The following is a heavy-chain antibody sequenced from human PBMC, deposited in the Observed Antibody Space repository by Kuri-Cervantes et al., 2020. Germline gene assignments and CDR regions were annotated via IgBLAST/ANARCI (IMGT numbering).Heavy chain of an antibody. CDR2: IIPIFGTA. CDR3: ARTIMGATFDY. V-gene: IGHV1-69*13. D-gene: IGHD1-26*01. J-gene: IGHJ4*02. CDR1: GYTLTELS. Sequence: SVKVSCKVSGYTLTELSMHWVRQAPGKGLEWMGGIIPIFGTANYAQKFQGRVTITADESTSTAYMELSSLRAEDTAVYFCARTIMGATFDYWGQGTLVTVSS.